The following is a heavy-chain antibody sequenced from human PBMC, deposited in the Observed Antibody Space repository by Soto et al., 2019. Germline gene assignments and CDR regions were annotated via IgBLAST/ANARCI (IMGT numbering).Heavy chain of an antibody. CDR2: IMPIFRTP. Sequence: QVQLEQSGAEVKKPGSSVKVSCKASGGTFRNSAISWVRQAPGQGLEWMGGIMPIFRTPDYAQKFQGRVTITAGESTSTAYMELSGLRSDDTAVYYCARDNDRPQLGGNYYYILDVWGQGTTVTVSS. J-gene: IGHJ6*02. V-gene: IGHV1-69*12. D-gene: IGHD1-1*01. CDR3: ARDNDRPQLGGNYYYILDV. CDR1: GGTFRNSA.